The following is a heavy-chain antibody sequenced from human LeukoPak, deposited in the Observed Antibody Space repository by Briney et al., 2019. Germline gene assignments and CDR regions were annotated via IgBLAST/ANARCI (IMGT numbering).Heavy chain of an antibody. J-gene: IGHJ3*02. Sequence: GESLKISCKGSGYSFPNYWISWVRQMPGRGLEWMGIIYPGDSDTTYKPSFQGQVTISADKYISTAYLQWSSLKDSDTAMYYCARSRAEKVPVWGSYRHHDAFDIWGQGTRVTVSP. CDR1: GYSFPNYW. V-gene: IGHV5-51*01. D-gene: IGHD3-16*02. CDR2: IYPGDSDT. CDR3: ARSRAEKVPVWGSYRHHDAFDI.